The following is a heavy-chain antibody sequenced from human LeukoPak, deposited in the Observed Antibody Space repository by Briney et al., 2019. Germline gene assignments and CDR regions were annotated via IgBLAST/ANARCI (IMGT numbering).Heavy chain of an antibody. J-gene: IGHJ4*02. CDR2: ISSSSSYI. CDR3: ARGVVPRRDGYMIHDY. D-gene: IGHD5-24*01. V-gene: IGHV3-21*01. CDR1: GFTFSSYS. Sequence: PGGSLRLSGAASGFTFSSYSMNWFRQAPGKGLEWVSSISSSSSYIYYADSVKGRFTISRDNAKNSLYLQMNSLRAEDTAVYYCARGVVPRRDGYMIHDYWGQGTLVTVSS.